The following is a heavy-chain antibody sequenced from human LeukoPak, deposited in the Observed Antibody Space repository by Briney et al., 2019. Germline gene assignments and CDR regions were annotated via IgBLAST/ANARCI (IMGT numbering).Heavy chain of an antibody. CDR1: GSSVSSSY. J-gene: IGHJ4*02. D-gene: IGHD6-19*01. Sequence: SGGSLRLSCAASGSSVSSSYMSWVRQAPGKGLEWVSVIYSGGSTYYADSVEGRFTISRDTSRNTLYLQMNSLRAEDTAVYYCAGARGAVAGDFDCWGQGTLVTVSS. CDR2: IYSGGST. CDR3: AGARGAVAGDFDC. V-gene: IGHV3-66*01.